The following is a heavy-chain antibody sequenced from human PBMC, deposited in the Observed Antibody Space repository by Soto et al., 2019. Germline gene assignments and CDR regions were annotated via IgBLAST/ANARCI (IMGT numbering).Heavy chain of an antibody. CDR3: ARVLFGRGNWFDP. Sequence: QVQLQESGPGLVKPSETLSLTCTVSGGSISSYYWSWIRQPPGKGLEWIGYIYYSGSTNYNPSLKSRFTLSVDTSKNQFSLKLSSVTAADTAVYYCARVLFGRGNWFDPWGQGTLVTVSS. CDR1: GGSISSYY. D-gene: IGHD3-3*01. V-gene: IGHV4-59*01. CDR2: IYYSGST. J-gene: IGHJ5*02.